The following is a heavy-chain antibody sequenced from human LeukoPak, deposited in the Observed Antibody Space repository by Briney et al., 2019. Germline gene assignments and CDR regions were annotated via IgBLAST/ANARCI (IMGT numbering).Heavy chain of an antibody. Sequence: ASVKVSCKASGYTFTNFGISWVRQAPGQGLEWMGWISAYNGNANYAQRLQGRVTMTTDTSTSTAYMELRSLRSDDTAVYYCARDRDYGDYNTQDLFVYWGQGTLVTVSS. D-gene: IGHD4-17*01. CDR3: ARDRDYGDYNTQDLFVY. CDR2: ISAYNGNA. J-gene: IGHJ4*02. V-gene: IGHV1-18*01. CDR1: GYTFTNFG.